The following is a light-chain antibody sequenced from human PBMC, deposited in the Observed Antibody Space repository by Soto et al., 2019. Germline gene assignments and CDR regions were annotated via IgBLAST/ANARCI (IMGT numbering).Light chain of an antibody. CDR3: QQYGGSPWT. V-gene: IGKV3-20*01. Sequence: EIVLTQSPGTLSLSPGERATLSCRASQSLTRNSLAWYQQKPGQAPGLLIYGASSRATGIPDRFRGSRSGTDFTLTISRLEPEDFAVYYCQQYGGSPWTFGQGTKVEI. CDR1: QSLTRNS. CDR2: GAS. J-gene: IGKJ1*01.